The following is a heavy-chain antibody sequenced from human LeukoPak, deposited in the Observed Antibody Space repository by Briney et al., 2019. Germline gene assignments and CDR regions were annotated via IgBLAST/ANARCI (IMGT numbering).Heavy chain of an antibody. CDR3: ARVADYYDSSGFSYYFDY. CDR2: IYHSGST. Sequence: SETLSLTCAASGGSISSSNWWNWVRQPPGKGLEWIGEIYHSGSTNYNPSLKSRVTISVDKSKNQFSLKLSSVTAADTAVYYCARVADYYDSSGFSYYFDYWGQGTLVTVSS. CDR1: GGSISSSNW. V-gene: IGHV4-4*02. J-gene: IGHJ4*02. D-gene: IGHD3-22*01.